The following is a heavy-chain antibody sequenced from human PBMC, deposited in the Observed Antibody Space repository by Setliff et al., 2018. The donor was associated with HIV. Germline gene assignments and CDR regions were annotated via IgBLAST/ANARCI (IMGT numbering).Heavy chain of an antibody. CDR2: TYYRSKWYF. V-gene: IGHV6-1*01. Sequence: SQTLSLTCAISGDSVSSNNAAWNWIRQSSSRGLEWLGRTYYRSKWYFDYAVSVKSRITINPDTSKNQFSLHLNSVTPEDTAVYYCARGSYGSVLLWGQGTLVTVSS. CDR1: GDSVSSNNAA. CDR3: ARGSYGSVLL. J-gene: IGHJ4*02. D-gene: IGHD6-19*01.